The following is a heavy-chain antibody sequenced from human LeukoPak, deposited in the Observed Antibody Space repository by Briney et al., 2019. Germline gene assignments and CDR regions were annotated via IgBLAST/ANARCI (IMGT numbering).Heavy chain of an antibody. CDR1: GGSISSYY. Sequence: PSETLSLTCTVSGGSISSYYWSWIRQPPGKGLGWIGYIYYSGSTNYNPSLKSRVTISVDTSKNQFSLKLSSVTAADTAVYYCARARRGGGYGGNSVGFDYWGQGTLVTVSS. D-gene: IGHD4-23*01. V-gene: IGHV4-59*01. J-gene: IGHJ4*02. CDR2: IYYSGST. CDR3: ARARRGGGYGGNSVGFDY.